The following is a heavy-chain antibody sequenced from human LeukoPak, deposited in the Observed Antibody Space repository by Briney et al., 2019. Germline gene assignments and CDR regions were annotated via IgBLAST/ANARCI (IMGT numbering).Heavy chain of an antibody. Sequence: GGSLRLSCAASGFTFSSYEMSWIRQAPGKGLEWVSYISSSGSTIYYADSVKGRFTISRDNAKNSLYLQMNSLRAEDTAVYYCARDETTVDYYYMDVWGKGTTVTISS. J-gene: IGHJ6*03. D-gene: IGHD4-11*01. CDR1: GFTFSSYE. V-gene: IGHV3-48*03. CDR2: ISSSGSTI. CDR3: ARDETTVDYYYMDV.